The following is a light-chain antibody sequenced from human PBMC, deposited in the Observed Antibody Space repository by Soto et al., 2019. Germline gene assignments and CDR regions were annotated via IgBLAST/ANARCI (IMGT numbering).Light chain of an antibody. CDR3: QQSYSSPPT. Sequence: MQLNQTPSSLSASVEDRVVITCRASQSISNHLNWYQQKPGKAPKLLIFAASSLQSGVPSRFSGSRSGPDFTLTISSLQPEDFATYYCQQSYSSPPTFGQGTKVDIK. CDR1: QSISNH. CDR2: AAS. V-gene: IGKV1-39*01. J-gene: IGKJ1*01.